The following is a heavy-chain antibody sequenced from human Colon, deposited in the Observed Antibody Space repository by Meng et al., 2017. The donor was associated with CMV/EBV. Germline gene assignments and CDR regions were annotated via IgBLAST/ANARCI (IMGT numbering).Heavy chain of an antibody. Sequence: GESLKISCAGSGFTFSNHAMSWVRQAPGKGLEWVSVIYAGGRSTYFADSVKGRFIISRDNSKNTLYLQMNGLGAGDTGVYYCAKDTAYYYGSGSRAYGLDVWGQGTTVTVSS. CDR3: AKDTAYYYGSGSRAYGLDV. J-gene: IGHJ6*02. CDR1: GFTFSNHA. CDR2: IYAGGRST. V-gene: IGHV3-23*03. D-gene: IGHD3-10*01.